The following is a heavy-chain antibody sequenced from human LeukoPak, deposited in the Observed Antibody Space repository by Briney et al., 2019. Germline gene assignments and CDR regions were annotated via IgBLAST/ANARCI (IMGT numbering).Heavy chain of an antibody. Sequence: QSGGSLRLSCAASGFTFSNYAMHWVRQAPGKGLEWVAGISYDGSNKYYADAVKGRFTISRDNAKNSLYLQMNSLRAEDTAVYYCSREHALGDFWGQGSLVTVSS. CDR2: ISYDGSNK. J-gene: IGHJ4*02. CDR3: SREHALGDF. CDR1: GFTFSNYA. V-gene: IGHV3-30-3*01. D-gene: IGHD2-2*01.